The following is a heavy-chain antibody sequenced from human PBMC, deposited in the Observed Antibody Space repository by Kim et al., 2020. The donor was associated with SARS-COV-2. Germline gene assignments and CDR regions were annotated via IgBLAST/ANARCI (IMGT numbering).Heavy chain of an antibody. CDR1: GYTFTSYG. J-gene: IGHJ5*02. CDR3: ARDRGYCSGGSCYRFDP. D-gene: IGHD2-15*01. CDR2: ISAYNGNT. V-gene: IGHV1-18*01. Sequence: ASVKVSCKASGYTFTSYGISWVRQAPGQGLEWMGWISAYNGNTNYAQKLQGRVTMTTDTSTSTAYMELRSLRSDDTAVYYCARDRGYCSGGSCYRFDPWGQGTLVTVSS.